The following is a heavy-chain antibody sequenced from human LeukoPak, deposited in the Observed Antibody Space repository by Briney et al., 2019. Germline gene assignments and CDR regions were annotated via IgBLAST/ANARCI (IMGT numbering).Heavy chain of an antibody. V-gene: IGHV3-23*01. CDR3: TRVAQSGPTGWFDP. Sequence: PGGSLRLSCAASGFTFSSYAMNWVRQAPGRGLEWVSSLTGNGGGTYSADSVKGRFTISRDNAKNTLYLLMSSLSADDTAVYYCTRVAQSGPTGWFDPWGQGTLVTVSS. D-gene: IGHD1-1*01. CDR2: LTGNGGGT. J-gene: IGHJ5*02. CDR1: GFTFSSYA.